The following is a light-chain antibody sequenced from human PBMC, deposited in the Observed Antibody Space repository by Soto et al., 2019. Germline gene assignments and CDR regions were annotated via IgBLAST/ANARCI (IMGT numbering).Light chain of an antibody. CDR1: QSISTY. CDR2: GAS. V-gene: IGKV1-39*01. Sequence: DIQMTQSPSSLSASVGDRVTITCRASQSISTYLTWYQHKPGKAPKFLIYGASNLQSGVPSRFSGSGSGTDFTLTITSLQPEDFATYYCQQSHSSPWTFGQGTILEIK. CDR3: QQSHSSPWT. J-gene: IGKJ2*02.